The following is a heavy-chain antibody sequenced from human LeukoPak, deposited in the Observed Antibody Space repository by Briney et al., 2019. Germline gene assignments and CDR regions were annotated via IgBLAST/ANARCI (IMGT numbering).Heavy chain of an antibody. Sequence: GGSLRLSCAASGFTFSSFAMNWVRQAPGKGLECISYTDNSSSTIYYAASVGGRFAMTRDNAKNSLYLQMDSLRAEDTAIYYCARNDDMDVWGQGTTVTVSS. J-gene: IGHJ6*02. CDR3: ARNDDMDV. V-gene: IGHV3-48*03. CDR1: GFTFSSFA. CDR2: TDNSSSTI.